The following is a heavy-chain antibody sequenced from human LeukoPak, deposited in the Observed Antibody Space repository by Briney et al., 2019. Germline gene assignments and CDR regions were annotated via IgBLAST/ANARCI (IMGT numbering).Heavy chain of an antibody. CDR2: ISWNSGSI. D-gene: IGHD3-3*01. CDR3: AKDMSSSKGGYYDFWSGYSSVDGFDP. J-gene: IGHJ5*02. CDR1: GFTFDDYA. V-gene: IGHV3-9*01. Sequence: GRSLRLSCAASGFTFDDYAMHWVRQAPGKGLEWVSGISWNSGSIGYADSVKGRFTISRDNAKNSLYLQMNRLRAEDTALYYCAKDMSSSKGGYYDFWSGYSSVDGFDPWGQGTLVTVSS.